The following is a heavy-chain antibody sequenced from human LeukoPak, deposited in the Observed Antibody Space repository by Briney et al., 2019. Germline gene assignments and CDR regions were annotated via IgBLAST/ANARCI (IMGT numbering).Heavy chain of an antibody. J-gene: IGHJ6*03. CDR3: ARAGGQLVSFYYYYYMDV. D-gene: IGHD6-13*01. CDR2: ISAYNGHT. V-gene: IGHV1-18*01. CDR1: GYTFTSYG. Sequence: GASVKVSCKASGYTFTSYGISWVRQAPGQGLEWMGWISAYNGHTNYAQKLQGRVTMTTDTSTSTAYMELRSLRSDDTAVYYCARAGGQLVSFYYYYYMDVWGKGTTVTVSS.